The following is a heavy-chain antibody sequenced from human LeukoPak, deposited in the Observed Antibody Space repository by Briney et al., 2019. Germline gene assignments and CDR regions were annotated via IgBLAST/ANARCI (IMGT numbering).Heavy chain of an antibody. CDR2: IYTSGST. CDR3: ARDSQVVESDYYYYMDV. J-gene: IGHJ6*03. CDR1: GGSISSYY. D-gene: IGHD2-2*01. V-gene: IGHV4-4*07. Sequence: SETLSLTCTVSGGSISSYYWSWIRQPAGKGLEWIGRIYTSGSTYYNPSLKSRVTISVDTSKNQFSLKLSSVTAADTAVYYCARDSQVVESDYYYYMDVWGKGTTVTVSS.